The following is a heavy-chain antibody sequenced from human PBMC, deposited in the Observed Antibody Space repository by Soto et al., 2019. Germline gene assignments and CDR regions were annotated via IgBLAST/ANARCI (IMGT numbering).Heavy chain of an antibody. Sequence: PGGSLRLSCAASGFTFSNYGMHWVRQAPGKGMEWVAAISYHGSEKYHADSVKGRFSISRDNSENTLYLQMNSLRDEDEAAYYCAKGSDCSGATCSDDALDIWGQGALVTVSS. CDR1: GFTFSNYG. J-gene: IGHJ3*02. CDR2: ISYHGSEK. CDR3: AKGSDCSGATCSDDALDI. D-gene: IGHD2-15*01. V-gene: IGHV3-30*18.